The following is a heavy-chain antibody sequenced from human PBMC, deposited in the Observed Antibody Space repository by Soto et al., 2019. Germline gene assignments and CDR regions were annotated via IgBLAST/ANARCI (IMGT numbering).Heavy chain of an antibody. CDR1: GFTFSDYY. CDR2: XSGSGSTI. J-gene: IGHJ3*02. D-gene: IGHD3-22*01. V-gene: IGHV3-11*01. CDR3: XXXYXXDSSGYXRTDAFDI. Sequence: QVQLVEPGGGLVKPGGSLRLSCAASGFTFSDYYMXXXXXXXXXXXXXXXXXSGSGSTIYYADSVKGRFTISRDNAKXXXXXXXXSXXXXXXXXXXXXXXYXXDSSGYXRTDAFDIWGQGTMVTVSS.